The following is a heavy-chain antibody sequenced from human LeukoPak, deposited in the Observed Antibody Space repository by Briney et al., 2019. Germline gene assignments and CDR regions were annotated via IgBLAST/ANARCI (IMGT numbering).Heavy chain of an antibody. CDR2: ISAFNGNT. D-gene: IGHD3-10*01. Sequence: ASVKVSCKASGYTFTSYDIVWVRQAPGQGLEWMGWISAFNGNTNNAQKVQGRVTMTTDTSTSTAYMELRSLTSDDTAMHYCARVYSSAFDHWGQGTLVTVTS. CDR3: ARVYSSAFDH. CDR1: GYTFTSYD. V-gene: IGHV1-18*01. J-gene: IGHJ4*02.